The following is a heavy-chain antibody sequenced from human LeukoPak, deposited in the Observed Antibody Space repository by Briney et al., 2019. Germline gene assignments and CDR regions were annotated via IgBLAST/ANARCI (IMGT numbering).Heavy chain of an antibody. CDR2: ISIAGEI. CDR1: EGSLSGYF. CDR3: VRQIGAGAFDL. J-gene: IGHJ2*01. D-gene: IGHD6-19*01. Sequence: SETLSLTCAVYEGSLSGYFWSWVRQPPGKGLEWIGEISIAGEINYNPSLRSRATISMDTTKNQFSLRLTSVIAADTALYYCVRQIGAGAFDLWGRDRVVTVSS. V-gene: IGHV4-34*01.